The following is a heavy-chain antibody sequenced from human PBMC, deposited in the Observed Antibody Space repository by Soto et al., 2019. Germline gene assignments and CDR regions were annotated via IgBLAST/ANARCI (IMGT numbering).Heavy chain of an antibody. J-gene: IGHJ5*02. CDR3: ARLGESWTGYSSSWTDNNWFDP. Sequence: KQSQTLSLTCAISGDSVSSNSAAWNWIRQSPSRGLEWLGRTYYRSKWYNDYAVSVKSRITINPDTSKNQFSLQLNSVTPEDTAVYYCARLGESWTGYSSSWTDNNWFDPWGQGTLVTVSS. D-gene: IGHD6-13*01. V-gene: IGHV6-1*01. CDR2: TYYRSKWYN. CDR1: GDSVSSNSAA.